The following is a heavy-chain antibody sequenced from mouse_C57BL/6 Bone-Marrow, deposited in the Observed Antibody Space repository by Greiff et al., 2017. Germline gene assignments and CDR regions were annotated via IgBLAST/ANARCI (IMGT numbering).Heavy chain of an antibody. V-gene: IGHV1-64*01. CDR1: GYTFTSYW. CDR3: ARATTVVPY. J-gene: IGHJ2*01. D-gene: IGHD1-1*01. Sequence: QVQLQQPGAELVKPGASVKLSCKASGYTFTSYWMHWVKQRPGQGLEWIGMIHPNSGSTNYNEKFKSKATLTVDKSSSTVYMQLNSLTSEDSAVYYCARATTVVPYWGQGTTLTVSS. CDR2: IHPNSGST.